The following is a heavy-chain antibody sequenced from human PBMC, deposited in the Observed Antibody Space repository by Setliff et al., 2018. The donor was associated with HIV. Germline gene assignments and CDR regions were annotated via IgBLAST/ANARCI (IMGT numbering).Heavy chain of an antibody. CDR1: GGSITRTPYY. D-gene: IGHD3-10*01. V-gene: IGHV4-39*01. J-gene: IGHJ4*02. CDR2: IHHSGTA. CDR3: ARLSGGMVPNY. Sequence: PSETLSLTCTVSGGSITRTPYYWGWIRQPPGKGLEWIGSIHHSGTAYDSPSLKSRVTISVDPSKNQILLRLSSVTAADTAVYYCARLSGGMVPNYWGQGTLVTVSS.